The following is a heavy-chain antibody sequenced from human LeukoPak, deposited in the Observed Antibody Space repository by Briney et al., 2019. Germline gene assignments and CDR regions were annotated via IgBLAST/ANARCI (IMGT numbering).Heavy chain of an antibody. CDR3: ARVNASPNYGDYVVDY. J-gene: IGHJ4*02. CDR1: GGSFSGYY. D-gene: IGHD4-17*01. V-gene: IGHV4-34*01. CDR2: INHSGST. Sequence: SETLSLTCAVYGGSFSGYYWSWIRQPPGKGLEWIGEINHSGSTNYNPSLKSRVTISVDTSKNQFSLKLSSVTAADTAVYYCARVNASPNYGDYVVDYWGQGTLVTVSS.